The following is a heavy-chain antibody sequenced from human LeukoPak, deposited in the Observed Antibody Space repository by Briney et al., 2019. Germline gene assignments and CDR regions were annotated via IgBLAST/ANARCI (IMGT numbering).Heavy chain of an antibody. CDR3: PAEGHTGVTTELDY. J-gene: IGHJ4*02. D-gene: IGHD1-14*01. CDR1: GFTVSSNY. Sequence: GGSLRLSCAASGFTVSSNYMSWVRQAPGKGLECVAVIYSGGSTYYADSVKGRFTSSRDNSKNTLILQMNNVRAEDTAVYYWPAEGHTGVTTELDYRGQATLAT. CDR2: IYSGGST. V-gene: IGHV3-53*01.